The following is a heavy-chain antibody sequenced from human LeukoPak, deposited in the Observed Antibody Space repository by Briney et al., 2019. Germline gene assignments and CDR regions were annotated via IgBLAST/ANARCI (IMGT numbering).Heavy chain of an antibody. Sequence: XWIXEINHSGSTNYNPSLKSRVTISVDTSKNQFSLKLSSVTAADTAVYYCARKTPGYSYGTGFDYWGQGTLVTVSS. CDR3: ARKTPGYSYGTGFDY. D-gene: IGHD5-18*01. CDR2: INHSGST. J-gene: IGHJ4*02. V-gene: IGHV4-34*01.